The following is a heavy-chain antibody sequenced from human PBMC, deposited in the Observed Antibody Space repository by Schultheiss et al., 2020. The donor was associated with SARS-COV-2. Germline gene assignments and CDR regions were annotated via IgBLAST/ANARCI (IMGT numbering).Heavy chain of an antibody. CDR2: IWYDGSNK. CDR1: GFTFSSYA. J-gene: IGHJ6*02. V-gene: IGHV3-33*08. D-gene: IGHD3-3*01. CDR3: AREPQFYDFWSGYLGREYYYYYYGMDV. Sequence: GESLKISCAASGFTFSSYAMHWVRQAPGKGLEWVAVIWYDGSNKYYADSVKGRFTISRDNSKNTLYLQMNSLRAEDTAVYYCAREPQFYDFWSGYLGREYYYYYYGMDVWGQGTTVTVSS.